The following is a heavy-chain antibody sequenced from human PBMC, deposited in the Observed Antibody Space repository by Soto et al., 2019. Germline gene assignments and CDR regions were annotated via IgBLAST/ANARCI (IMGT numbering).Heavy chain of an antibody. V-gene: IGHV3-48*02. CDR1: GFTFSSYS. CDR2: ISSSSSTI. J-gene: IGHJ6*02. Sequence: EVQLVESGGGLVQPGGSLRLSCAASGFTFSSYSMNWVRQAPGKGLEWVSYISSSSSTIYYADSAKGRFTISRDNAKNSLYLQMNSLRDEDTAVYYCARDVLIAARPFYYYGMDVWGQGTTVTVSS. D-gene: IGHD6-6*01. CDR3: ARDVLIAARPFYYYGMDV.